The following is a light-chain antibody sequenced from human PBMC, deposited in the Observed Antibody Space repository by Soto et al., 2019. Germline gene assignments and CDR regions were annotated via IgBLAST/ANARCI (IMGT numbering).Light chain of an antibody. CDR3: CSYAGSYTLYV. V-gene: IGLV2-11*01. Sequence: QSALTQPRSVSGSPGQSVTISCTGTSSDVGGYNYVSWYQQHPGKAPKLMIYDVNKRPSGVPDRFSGSKSGNTASLTISGLQAEDEADYYCCSYAGSYTLYVFGTGTKLTGL. J-gene: IGLJ1*01. CDR2: DVN. CDR1: SSDVGGYNY.